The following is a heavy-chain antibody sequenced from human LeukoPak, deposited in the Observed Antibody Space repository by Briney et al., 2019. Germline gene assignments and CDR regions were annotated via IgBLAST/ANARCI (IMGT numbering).Heavy chain of an antibody. CDR3: ARDQRYFA. Sequence: PSETLSLTCAVYGGSFSGYYWSWIRQPPGKGLEWIGEINHSGSTNYNPSLKSRVTISVDTSKNQFSLKLSSVTAADTAVYYCARDQRYFAWGQGTLVTVSS. CDR1: GGSFSGYY. J-gene: IGHJ5*02. CDR2: INHSGST. D-gene: IGHD3-9*01. V-gene: IGHV4-34*01.